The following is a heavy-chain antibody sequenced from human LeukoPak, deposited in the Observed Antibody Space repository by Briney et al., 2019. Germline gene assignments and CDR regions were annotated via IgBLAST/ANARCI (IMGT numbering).Heavy chain of an antibody. J-gene: IGHJ4*02. CDR2: IYHSGST. D-gene: IGHD3-16*01. V-gene: IGHV4-38-2*02. CDR3: AREGDLRSKGFDY. CDR1: GYSISSGYY. Sequence: PSETLSLTCTVSGYSISSGYYWGWIRQPPGKGLEWIGSIYHSGSTYYNPSLKSRVTISVDTSKNQSSLKLSSVTAADTAVYYCAREGDLRSKGFDYWGQGTLVTVSS.